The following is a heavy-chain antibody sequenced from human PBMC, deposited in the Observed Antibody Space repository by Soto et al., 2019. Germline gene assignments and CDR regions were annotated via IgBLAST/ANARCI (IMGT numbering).Heavy chain of an antibody. D-gene: IGHD3-3*01. V-gene: IGHV3-21*01. CDR3: ARDIGMGDPLGLYYFDY. Sequence: EVQLVESGGGLVKPGGSLRLSCAASGFTFSSYSMNWVRQAPGKGLEWVSSISSSSSYIYYADSVKGRFTISRDNAKNSLYLQMNSLRAEDTAVYYCARDIGMGDPLGLYYFDYWGQGTLVTVSS. CDR2: ISSSSSYI. J-gene: IGHJ4*02. CDR1: GFTFSSYS.